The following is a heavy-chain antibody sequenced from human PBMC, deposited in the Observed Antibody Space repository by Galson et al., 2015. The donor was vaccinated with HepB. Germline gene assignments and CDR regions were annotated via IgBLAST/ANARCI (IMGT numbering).Heavy chain of an antibody. V-gene: IGHV1-18*01. CDR1: GYTFTSYG. CDR3: ARDSITMVRGVIIPDAFDI. D-gene: IGHD3-10*01. CDR2: ISAYNGNT. J-gene: IGHJ3*02. Sequence: SVKVSCKASGYTFTSYGISWVRQAPGQGLEWMGWISAYNGNTNYAQKLQGRVTMTTDTSTSTAYMELRSLRSDDTAVYYCARDSITMVRGVIIPDAFDIWGQGTMVTVSS.